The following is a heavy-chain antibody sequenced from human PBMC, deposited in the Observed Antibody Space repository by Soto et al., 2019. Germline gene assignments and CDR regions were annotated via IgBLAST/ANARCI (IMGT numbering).Heavy chain of an antibody. D-gene: IGHD4-17*01. J-gene: IGHJ4*02. Sequence: SSETLSLTCTVSGGSISSSSYYWGWIRQPPGKGLEWIGSIYYSGSTYYNPSLKSRVTISVDTSKNQFSLKLSSVTAADTAVYYCARHGDYGDYRGMRYYFDYWGQGTLVTVSS. CDR1: GGSISSSSYY. V-gene: IGHV4-39*01. CDR3: ARHGDYGDYRGMRYYFDY. CDR2: IYYSGST.